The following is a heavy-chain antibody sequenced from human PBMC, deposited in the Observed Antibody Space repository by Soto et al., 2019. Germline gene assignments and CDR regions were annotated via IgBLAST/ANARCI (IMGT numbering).Heavy chain of an antibody. J-gene: IGHJ4*02. CDR2: LAGPADNT. Sequence: EVQLLESGGGLVLPGGSLRLSCAGSGFNFRYSALSWVRQAPGKGLEWVSSLAGPADNTYYADSVRGRFTISRDSARNTLFLQMNSLLADDTTMYYCAKDSPLLRAGYSSDFWGQGNLVTLAS. CDR3: AKDSPLLRAGYSSDF. D-gene: IGHD3-22*01. V-gene: IGHV3-23*01. CDR1: GFNFRYSA.